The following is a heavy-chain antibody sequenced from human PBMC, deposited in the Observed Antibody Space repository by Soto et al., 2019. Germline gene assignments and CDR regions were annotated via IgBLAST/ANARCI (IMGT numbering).Heavy chain of an antibody. J-gene: IGHJ4*02. V-gene: IGHV3-23*01. CDR2: ISGSGGST. CDR3: AKVYNDGWSHFDF. D-gene: IGHD6-19*01. Sequence: EVQLLESGGGLVRPGGSLRLSCAASGFSFRIHSMTWVRQAPGRGLEWVSGISGSGGSTHYAASVRGRFIISRENSVDTQCLQMNNPRAEDTAVYYCAKVYNDGWSHFDFWGQGTLVTVSS. CDR1: GFSFRIHS.